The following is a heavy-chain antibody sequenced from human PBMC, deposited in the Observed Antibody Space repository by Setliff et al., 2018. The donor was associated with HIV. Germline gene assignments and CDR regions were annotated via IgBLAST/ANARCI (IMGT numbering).Heavy chain of an antibody. V-gene: IGHV4-34*01. J-gene: IGHJ6*03. Sequence: SETLSLTCAFYGGSLNGFYWSWVRQPPGRGLEWIGEINHSGGTNYNPSLESRVTMSVDTSKNQFSLKLSSVTAADTAVYYCARGIAAAGIYYYYYMDVWGKGTTVTVSS. CDR2: INHSGGT. D-gene: IGHD6-13*01. CDR3: ARGIAAAGIYYYYYMDV. CDR1: GGSLNGFY.